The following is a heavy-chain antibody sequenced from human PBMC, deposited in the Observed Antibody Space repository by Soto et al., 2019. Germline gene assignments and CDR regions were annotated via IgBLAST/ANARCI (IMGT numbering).Heavy chain of an antibody. CDR3: VRAVGNADYGWGSYRPYYYYGMDV. Sequence: QVQLVQSGAEVKKPGSSVKVSCKASGGTFSSYAISLVRQAPGQGLEWMGGIIPSFGTANYARKFQGRVTITADESTRTAYMELSSLRSADTAVYYCVRAVGNADYGWGSYRPYYYYGMDVWGPGTTVTVSS. J-gene: IGHJ6*02. D-gene: IGHD3-16*02. V-gene: IGHV1-69*01. CDR1: GGTFSSYA. CDR2: IIPSFGTA.